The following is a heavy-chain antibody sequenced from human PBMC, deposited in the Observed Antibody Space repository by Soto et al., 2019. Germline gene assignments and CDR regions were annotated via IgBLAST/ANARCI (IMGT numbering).Heavy chain of an antibody. Sequence: LCGGSISSYYWSWIRQPAGKGLEWIGRIYTSGSTNYNPSLKSRVTMSVDTSKNQFSLKLSSVTAADTAVYYCARVMEQLALDYWGQGTLVTVSS. CDR2: IYTSGST. J-gene: IGHJ4*02. CDR1: GGSISSYY. V-gene: IGHV4-4*07. D-gene: IGHD6-6*01. CDR3: ARVMEQLALDY.